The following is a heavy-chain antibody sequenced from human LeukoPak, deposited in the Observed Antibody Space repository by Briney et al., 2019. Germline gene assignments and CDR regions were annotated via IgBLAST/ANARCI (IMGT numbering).Heavy chain of an antibody. CDR2: INHSGST. CDR3: ARGYTSGWSPALDI. D-gene: IGHD6-19*01. V-gene: IGHV4-34*01. J-gene: IGHJ3*02. CDR1: GGSLSGYY. Sequence: HSETLSLTCAVYGGSLSGYYWSWIRQPPGKGLEWIGEINHSGSTNYNPFLKNRVTFSVDTSKNQFSLNLSSVTAADTAVYYCARGYTSGWSPALDIWGQGTMVTVSS.